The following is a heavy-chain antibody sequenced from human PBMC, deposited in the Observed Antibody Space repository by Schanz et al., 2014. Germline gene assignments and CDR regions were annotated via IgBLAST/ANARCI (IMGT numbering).Heavy chain of an antibody. V-gene: IGHV1-3*01. D-gene: IGHD6-13*01. CDR1: GYTLKDHA. CDR2: INPANGNT. Sequence: QVQLVQSGPEVKKPGASVKVSCQASGYTLKDHAMHWVRQAPGQSLEWLGWINPANGNTHYSPRLNGRVSMSSDTAASTVYLHFSSLKADDTAVYYWARDLIAAAESWFDPWGQGTPXTVAS. J-gene: IGHJ5*02. CDR3: ARDLIAAAESWFDP.